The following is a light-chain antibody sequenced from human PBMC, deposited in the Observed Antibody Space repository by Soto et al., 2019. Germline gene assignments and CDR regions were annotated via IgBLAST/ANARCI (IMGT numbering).Light chain of an antibody. CDR1: QSISNW. CDR3: QQYNSYS. V-gene: IGKV1-5*02. CDR2: HAS. Sequence: DIQMTQSPSTLPASLLDGVNIIRRASQSISNWLAWYQQKPGTAPKVLIYHASNLQSGVPSRFSGSGSGTEFTLTISSLQPDDFATYYCQQYNSYSFGQGTKVDNK. J-gene: IGKJ1*01.